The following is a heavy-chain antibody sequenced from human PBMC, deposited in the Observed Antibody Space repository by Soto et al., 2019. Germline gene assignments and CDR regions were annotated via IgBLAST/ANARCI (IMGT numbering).Heavy chain of an antibody. J-gene: IGHJ5*02. CDR2: IWYDGSNK. CDR1: GFTFSSYG. Sequence: GGSLRLSCAASGFTFSSYGMHWVRQAPGKGLEWVAVIWYDGSNKYYADSVKGRFTISRDNSKNTLYLQMNSLRAEDTAVYYCARDPKQQQPTGNWFDPWGQGTLVTVSS. CDR3: ARDPKQQQPTGNWFDP. V-gene: IGHV3-33*01. D-gene: IGHD6-13*01.